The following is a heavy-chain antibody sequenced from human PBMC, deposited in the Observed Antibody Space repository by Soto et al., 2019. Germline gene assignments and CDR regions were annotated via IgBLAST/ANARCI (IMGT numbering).Heavy chain of an antibody. V-gene: IGHV1-18*01. CDR1: GYTFTNYH. J-gene: IGHJ4*02. CDR3: ARDSPPPCE. CDR2: ISAYNGNT. Sequence: QVQLVQSGAEVKKPGASVKVSCKASGYTFTNYHISWVRQAPGQGLEWMGWISAYNGNTNYAQKPQXXXTXXTDTSTSTAYMELRSLRSDDTAVYYCARDSPPPCEWGQGTLVTVSS.